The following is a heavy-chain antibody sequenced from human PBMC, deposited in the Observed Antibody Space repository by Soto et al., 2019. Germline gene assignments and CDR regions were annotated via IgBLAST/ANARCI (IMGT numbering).Heavy chain of an antibody. D-gene: IGHD3-22*01. CDR1: GGTFSSYA. V-gene: IGHV1-69*13. Sequence: GASVKVSCKASGGTFSSYAISWVRQAPGQGLEWMGGIISIFGTANYAQKFQGRVTITADESTSTAYMELSSLRSEDTAVYYCARANSTYYYDSSGLWGQGTLVTVSS. J-gene: IGHJ4*02. CDR3: ARANSTYYYDSSGL. CDR2: IISIFGTA.